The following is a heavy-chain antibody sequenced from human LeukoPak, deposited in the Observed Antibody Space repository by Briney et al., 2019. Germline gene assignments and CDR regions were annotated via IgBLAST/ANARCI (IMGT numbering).Heavy chain of an antibody. CDR1: GGSFSSSDYY. CDR3: ARRTHYYYYMDV. CDR2: IYYSGTT. J-gene: IGHJ6*03. D-gene: IGHD2-2*01. V-gene: IGHV4-39*01. Sequence: QLRLQESGPGLVKPSETLSLTCTVSGGSFSSSDYYWGWIRQPPGKGLEWIGSIYYSGTTYYNPSLKSRVTISVDTSKNQFSLKLSSVTAADTAVYYCARRTHYYYYMDVWGKGTTVTISS.